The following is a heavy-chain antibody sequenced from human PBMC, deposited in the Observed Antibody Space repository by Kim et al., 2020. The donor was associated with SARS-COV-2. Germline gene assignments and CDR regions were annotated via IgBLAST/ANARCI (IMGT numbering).Heavy chain of an antibody. V-gene: IGHV3-33*01. Sequence: YYAESVKGRFTISRDNSKNTLYMKMNSLRAEDTAVYYCGTSSSPDDAFDIWGQGTMVTVSS. J-gene: IGHJ3*02. CDR3: GTSSSPDDAFDI. D-gene: IGHD6-6*01.